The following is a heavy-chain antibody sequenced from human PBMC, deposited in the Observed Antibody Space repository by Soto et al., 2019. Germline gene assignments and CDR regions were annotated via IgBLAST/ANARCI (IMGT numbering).Heavy chain of an antibody. D-gene: IGHD3-22*01. J-gene: IGHJ3*02. Sequence: ASVKVSCKASGYTFTSYGISWVRQAPGQGLEWMGWISAYNGNTNYAQKLQGRVTMTTDTSTSTAYMELRSLRSDDTAVYYCARKDYYDSSGYYRIYAFDIWGQGTMVPVSS. CDR3: ARKDYYDSSGYYRIYAFDI. CDR1: GYTFTSYG. CDR2: ISAYNGNT. V-gene: IGHV1-18*01.